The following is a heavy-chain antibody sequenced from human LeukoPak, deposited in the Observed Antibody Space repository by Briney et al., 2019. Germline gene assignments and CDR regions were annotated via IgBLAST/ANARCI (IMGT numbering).Heavy chain of an antibody. Sequence: SETLSLTCAVYGGSFSGYFWSWIRQSPGKGLEWIGEMFYGGSTNYNPSLKSRVTMSIDTSKNQFSLKLSSLAAADSAVYYCARGGVGDRLSYWGQGTLVTVSS. CDR2: MFYGGST. J-gene: IGHJ4*02. CDR1: GGSFSGYF. V-gene: IGHV4-34*01. CDR3: ARGGVGDRLSY. D-gene: IGHD4-17*01.